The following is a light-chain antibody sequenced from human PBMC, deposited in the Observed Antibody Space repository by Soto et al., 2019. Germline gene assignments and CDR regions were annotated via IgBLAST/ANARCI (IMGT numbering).Light chain of an antibody. CDR1: SSNIGSNT. CDR2: NND. J-gene: IGLJ3*02. V-gene: IGLV1-44*01. CDR3: AAWDDSLTAVL. Sequence: QSVLTQPPSAPGTPGQSVTISCSGSSSNIGSNTVNWYQQLSGAAPKLLIHNNDQRPSGVPDRFSGSKSDTSASLAISGLQSADEADYYCAAWDDSLTAVLFGGGTKVTVL.